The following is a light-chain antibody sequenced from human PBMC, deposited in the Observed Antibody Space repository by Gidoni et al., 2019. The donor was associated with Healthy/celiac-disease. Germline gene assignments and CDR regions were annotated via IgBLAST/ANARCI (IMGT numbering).Light chain of an antibody. CDR3: QQYGSSLMYT. J-gene: IGKJ2*01. V-gene: IGKV3-20*01. CDR1: QSVSSSY. Sequence: IVLTQSPCTLSLSPGERATLSCRASQSVSSSYLAWYQQKPGQAPRLLIYGASSRATGILDRFSGSGSGTDFTLTISRLEPEDFAVYYCQQYGSSLMYTFGQGTKLEIK. CDR2: GAS.